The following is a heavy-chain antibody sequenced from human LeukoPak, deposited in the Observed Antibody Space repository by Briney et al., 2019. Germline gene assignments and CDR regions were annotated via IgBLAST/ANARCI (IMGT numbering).Heavy chain of an antibody. CDR1: GFTFSSYG. J-gene: IGHJ6*02. V-gene: IGHV3-30*02. CDR3: ARDLVSGIAAADRYYYGMDV. D-gene: IGHD6-13*01. Sequence: PGGSLRLSCAASGFTFSSYGMHWVRQAPGKGLEWVAFIRYDGSNKYYADSVKGRFTISRDNSKNTLYLQMNSLRAEDTAVYYCARDLVSGIAAADRYYYGMDVWGQGTTVTVSS. CDR2: IRYDGSNK.